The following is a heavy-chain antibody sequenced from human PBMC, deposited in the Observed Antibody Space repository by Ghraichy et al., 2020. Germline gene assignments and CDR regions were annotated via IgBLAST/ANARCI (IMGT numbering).Heavy chain of an antibody. CDR1: SGSVTSTSFY. CDR3: ARDLRIEASGSLHNFGLDV. V-gene: IGHV4-61*01. J-gene: IGHJ6*02. D-gene: IGHD3-10*01. Sequence: SETLSLTCTVSSGSVTSTSFYWTWIRQPPGKGLEWIGDIHYSGVTTYIPSLKSRVTISLDTSKNQFSLKMTSVTAADTAVYYCARDLRIEASGSLHNFGLDVWGQGTTVTVSS. CDR2: IHYSGVT.